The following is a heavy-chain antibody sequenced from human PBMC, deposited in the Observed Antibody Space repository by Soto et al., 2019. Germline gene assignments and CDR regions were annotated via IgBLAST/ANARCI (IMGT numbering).Heavy chain of an antibody. V-gene: IGHV3-23*01. J-gene: IGHJ5*02. CDR3: AKDNRYYYGSGSYYSWFDP. Sequence: EVQLLESGGGLVQPGGSLRLSCAASGFTFSSYAMSWVRQAPGKGLEWVSAISGSGGSTYYADSVKGRFTISRDNSKNTLYLQMTSRRAADTAVYYCAKDNRYYYGSGSYYSWFDPWGQGTLVTVSS. CDR1: GFTFSSYA. CDR2: ISGSGGST. D-gene: IGHD3-10*01.